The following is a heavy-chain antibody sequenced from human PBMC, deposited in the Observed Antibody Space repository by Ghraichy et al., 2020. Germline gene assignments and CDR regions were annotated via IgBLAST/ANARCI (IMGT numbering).Heavy chain of an antibody. V-gene: IGHV3-11*06. CDR2: ISSSSSYT. CDR3: ARGDCSGGSCYYFDY. Sequence: GGSLRLSCAASGFTFSDYYMSWIRQAPGKGLEWVSYISSSSSYTNYADSVKGRFTISRDNAKNSLYLQMNSLRAEDTAVYYCARGDCSGGSCYYFDYWGQGTLVTVSS. D-gene: IGHD2-15*01. J-gene: IGHJ4*02. CDR1: GFTFSDYY.